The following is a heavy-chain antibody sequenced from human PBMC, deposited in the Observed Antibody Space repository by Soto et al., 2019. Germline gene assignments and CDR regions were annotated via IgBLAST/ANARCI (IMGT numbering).Heavy chain of an antibody. CDR3: VKDRDSNSWPSRDV. J-gene: IGHJ6*02. D-gene: IGHD3-22*01. V-gene: IGHV1-18*01. CDR1: GYTFTRNG. CDR2: ISPKSGSI. Sequence: GASVKVSCKTSGYTFTRNGISWVRQAPGQGLEWMGWISPKSGSIKYAQKFQGRDIMTTDTSTSTAYMELRSLRSDDTAVYYCVKDRDSNSWPSRDVWGPGTTVTVSS.